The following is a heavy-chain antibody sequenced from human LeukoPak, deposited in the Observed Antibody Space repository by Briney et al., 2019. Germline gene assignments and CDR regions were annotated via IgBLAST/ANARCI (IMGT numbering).Heavy chain of an antibody. J-gene: IGHJ4*02. Sequence: KPSETLSLTCAVYGGSFSGYYWSWIRQPPGKGLEWIGEINHSGSTNYNPSLKSRVTISVDTSKNRFSLKPSSVTAADTAVYYCARGLDIVVVPAAMALTSPFDYWGQGTLVTVSS. CDR3: ARGLDIVVVPAAMALTSPFDY. CDR2: INHSGST. D-gene: IGHD2-2*01. V-gene: IGHV4-34*01. CDR1: GGSFSGYY.